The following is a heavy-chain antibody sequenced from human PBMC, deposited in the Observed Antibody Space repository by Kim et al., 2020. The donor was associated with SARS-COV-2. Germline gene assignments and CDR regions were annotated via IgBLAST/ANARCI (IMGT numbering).Heavy chain of an antibody. D-gene: IGHD2-21*02. CDR1: GFTFSSYA. CDR2: ISGSGGST. V-gene: IGHV3-23*01. J-gene: IGHJ4*02. Sequence: GGSLRLSCAASGFTFSSYAMSWVRQAPGKGLECVAAISGSGGSTYYADSVKGRFTISRDNSTNTLYLQMNSLRAEDTAVYYCAKDNGRSGGDWPLISYWSQGSLVTVSS. CDR3: AKDNGRSGGDWPLISY.